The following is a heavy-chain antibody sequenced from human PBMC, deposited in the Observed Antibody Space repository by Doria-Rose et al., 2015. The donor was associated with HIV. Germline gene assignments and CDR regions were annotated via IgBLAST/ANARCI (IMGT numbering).Heavy chain of an antibody. J-gene: IGHJ4*02. V-gene: IGHV2-26*01. CDR3: ARIKSSRWYHKYYFDF. Sequence: TLKESGPVLVKPTEALTLTCTVSGVSLSSPGMGVSWIRQPPGKALEWLANIFSDDERSYTTSLKSRLTISSGTSKSQMVITMTDMDPVDTATYYCARIKSSRWYHKYYFDFWGQGALVIVSA. D-gene: IGHD6-13*01. CDR2: IFSDDER. CDR1: GVSLSSPGMG.